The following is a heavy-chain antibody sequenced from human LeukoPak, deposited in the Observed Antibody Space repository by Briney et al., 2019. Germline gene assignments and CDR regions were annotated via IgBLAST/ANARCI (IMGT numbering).Heavy chain of an antibody. CDR2: IYHSGST. CDR3: ARASSSWYYFDY. J-gene: IGHJ4*02. V-gene: IGHV4-38-2*02. CDR1: GYSISSGYY. D-gene: IGHD6-13*01. Sequence: TSSETLSLTCTVSGYSISSGYYWGWIRQPPGKGLEWIGSIYHSGSTYYNPSLKSRVTISVDTSKNQFSLKLSSVTAADTAVYYCARASSSWYYFDYRGQGTLVTVSS.